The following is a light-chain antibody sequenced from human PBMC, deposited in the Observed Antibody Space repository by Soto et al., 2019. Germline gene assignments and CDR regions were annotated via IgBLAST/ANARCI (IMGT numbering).Light chain of an antibody. Sequence: EIVLTQSPGTLSLSPGERATLSCRASQSVSRTYLAWYQQKPVQAPRLLIYATSSRATGIPDRFSGSGSGTDFTLTISRLEPEDFAVYYCQQYGSSREFGQGTKVDIK. CDR1: QSVSRTY. V-gene: IGKV3-20*01. CDR3: QQYGSSRE. J-gene: IGKJ1*01. CDR2: ATS.